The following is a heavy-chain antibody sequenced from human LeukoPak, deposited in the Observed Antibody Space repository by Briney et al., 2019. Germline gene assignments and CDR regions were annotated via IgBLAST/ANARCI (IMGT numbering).Heavy chain of an antibody. CDR2: ISSSGGTK. CDR3: ARDGRGNYHLDL. J-gene: IGHJ4*02. CDR1: GFTFSDYY. Sequence: GRSLRLSCAGSGFTFSDYYMTWIRQAPGKGLEWISYISSSGGTKYYADSVKGRFTISRDNAKNSMYLQMNSLRAEDTAVYYCARDGRGNYHLDLWGQGTLVTVSS. V-gene: IGHV3-11*01. D-gene: IGHD1-26*01.